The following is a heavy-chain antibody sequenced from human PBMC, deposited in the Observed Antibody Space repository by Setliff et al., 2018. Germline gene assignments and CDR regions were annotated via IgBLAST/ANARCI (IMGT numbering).Heavy chain of an antibody. J-gene: IGHJ4*02. CDR3: ARDRGY. CDR2: ISAYNGNT. CDR1: GYTLTELS. Sequence: GASVKVSCKVSGYTLTELSMHWVRQAPGKGLEWMGWISAYNGNTNYAQRFQGRVTMTTDTSTSTAYMELRSLRSDDTAVYYCARDRGYWGQGTLVTVSS. V-gene: IGHV1-18*01.